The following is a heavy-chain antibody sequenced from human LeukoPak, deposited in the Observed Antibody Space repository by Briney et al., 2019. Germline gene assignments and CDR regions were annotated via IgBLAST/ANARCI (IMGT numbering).Heavy chain of an antibody. CDR3: ARSGFSSSWFDY. J-gene: IGHJ4*02. D-gene: IGHD6-13*01. Sequence: ATVKVSCKASGYTFTSYDINWVRQATGQGLEWMGWMNPNSGNTGYAQKFQGRVTMTRNTSISTAYMELSSLRSEDTAVYYCARSGFSSSWFDYWGQGTLVTVSS. CDR2: MNPNSGNT. V-gene: IGHV1-8*01. CDR1: GYTFTSYD.